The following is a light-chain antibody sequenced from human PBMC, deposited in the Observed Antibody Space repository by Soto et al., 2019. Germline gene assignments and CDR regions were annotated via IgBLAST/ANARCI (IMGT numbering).Light chain of an antibody. Sequence: IQISHSPSTLSSSVLYTFSITCLARQSISNWLALYQQKPGKAPKLLIYAASSLQSGVPSRFSGSGSGTDFTLTISSLQPEDFATYYCQQSYSTLWTFGQGTKVDIK. J-gene: IGKJ1*01. CDR3: QQSYSTLWT. V-gene: IGKV1-39*01. CDR2: AAS. CDR1: QSISNW.